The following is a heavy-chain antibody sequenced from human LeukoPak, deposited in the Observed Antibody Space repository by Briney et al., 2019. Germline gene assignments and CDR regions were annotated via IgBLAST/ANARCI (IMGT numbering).Heavy chain of an antibody. CDR2: ISSSSSYI. D-gene: IGHD1-26*01. CDR3: ARDGIGVGAIDAFDI. J-gene: IGHJ3*02. V-gene: IGHV3-21*01. Sequence: GGSLRLSCAASGFTFSSYSMNWVRQAPGKGLEWVSSISSSSSYIYYADSVKGRFTVSRDNAKNSLYLQMNSLRAEDTAVYYCARDGIGVGAIDAFDIWGQGTMVTVSS. CDR1: GFTFSSYS.